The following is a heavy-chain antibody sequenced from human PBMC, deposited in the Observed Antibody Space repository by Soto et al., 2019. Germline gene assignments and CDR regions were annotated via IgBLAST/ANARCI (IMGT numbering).Heavy chain of an antibody. CDR2: IWYDGSNK. CDR1: GFTFSSYG. D-gene: IGHD6-19*01. V-gene: IGHV3-33*01. CDR3: ARDRRTGQWLVGNDY. J-gene: IGHJ4*02. Sequence: GGSLRLSCAASGFTFSSYGMHWVRQAPGKGLEWVAVIWYDGSNKYYADSVKGRFTISRDNSKNTLYLQMNSLRAEDTAVYYCARDRRTGQWLVGNDYWGQGPLVTVSS.